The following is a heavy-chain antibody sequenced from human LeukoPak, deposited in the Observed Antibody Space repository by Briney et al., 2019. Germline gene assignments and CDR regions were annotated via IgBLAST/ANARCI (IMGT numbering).Heavy chain of an antibody. CDR3: ARRIIARGLGQENWFDP. J-gene: IGHJ5*02. V-gene: IGHV4-59*02. D-gene: IGHD3-16*01. Sequence: SETLSLTCTVSGASVTSYYWNWIRQPPGKGLEWIGYILYSGTTNYNPSLNSRVTMSLDTSKNQFSLEPSSVTAADTAVYYCARRIIARGLGQENWFDPWGQGILVTVSS. CDR2: ILYSGTT. CDR1: GASVTSYY.